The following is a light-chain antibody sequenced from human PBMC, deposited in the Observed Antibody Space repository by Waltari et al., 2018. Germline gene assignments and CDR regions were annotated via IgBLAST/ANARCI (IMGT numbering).Light chain of an antibody. Sequence: DIVLTQSPATLSLSPGERATLSCRASQRVSSYLAWYQQKPGQAPRLLIYDASNRATGIPARFSGSGSGTDFTLTISSLEPEDFAVYYCQHRSNWPLTFGGGTKVEIK. CDR3: QHRSNWPLT. CDR2: DAS. CDR1: QRVSSY. J-gene: IGKJ4*01. V-gene: IGKV3-11*01.